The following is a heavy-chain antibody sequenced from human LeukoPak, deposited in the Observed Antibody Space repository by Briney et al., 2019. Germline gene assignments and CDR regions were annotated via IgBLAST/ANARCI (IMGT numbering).Heavy chain of an antibody. CDR3: ARGPPDYYYGMDV. J-gene: IGHJ6*02. CDR2: IYRNADGGTT. V-gene: IGHV3-15*05. CDR1: GFTFSNAW. Sequence: GESLRLSCAASGFTFSNAWMTWVRQAPGKGLEWVGRIYRNADGGTTDYAAPVKGRFTISRDDSKNTLYLQMNSLKTEDTAVYYCARGPPDYYYGMDVWGQGTTVTVSS.